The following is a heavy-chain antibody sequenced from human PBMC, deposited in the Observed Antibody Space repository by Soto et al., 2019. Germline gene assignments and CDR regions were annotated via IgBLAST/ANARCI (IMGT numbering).Heavy chain of an antibody. D-gene: IGHD2-21*01. Sequence: SETLSLTCTVSGGPISGGGYSWSWIRQPPGKGLEWLGYVYHSGSTFYNPSLKSRLTISVDTSKSQFSLNLHSVTAADTAVYYCPSWGGVGFDPWGPGTLVTVSS. CDR3: PSWGGVGFDP. CDR1: GGPISGGGYS. V-gene: IGHV4-30-2*01. J-gene: IGHJ5*02. CDR2: VYHSGST.